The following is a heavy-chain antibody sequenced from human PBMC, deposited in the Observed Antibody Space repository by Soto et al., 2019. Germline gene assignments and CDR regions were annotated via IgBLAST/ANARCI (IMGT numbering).Heavy chain of an antibody. CDR2: VYYSGST. J-gene: IGHJ4*02. Sequence: SETLSLTCTVSGASISSYYWGWARQPPGKGLEWIGYVYYSGSTNYNPSLKSRVTISVDTSKKQFSLKLNSVTAADTAVYYCARIGWVDRSYYFDYWGQGDLVTVSS. CDR1: GASISSYY. CDR3: ARIGWVDRSYYFDY. D-gene: IGHD2-21*01. V-gene: IGHV4-59*01.